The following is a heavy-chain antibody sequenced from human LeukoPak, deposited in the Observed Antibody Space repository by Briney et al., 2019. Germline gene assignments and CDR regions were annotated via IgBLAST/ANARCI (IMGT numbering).Heavy chain of an antibody. CDR2: IIPIFGTA. CDR3: AREESGGSGSYYNSY. D-gene: IGHD3-10*01. Sequence: SVKVSCEASGGTFSSYAISWVRQAPGQGLEWMGGIIPIFGTANYAQKFQGRVTITADESTSTAYMELSSLRSEDTAVYYCAREESGGSGSYYNSYWGQGTLVTVSS. J-gene: IGHJ4*02. CDR1: GGTFSSYA. V-gene: IGHV1-69*01.